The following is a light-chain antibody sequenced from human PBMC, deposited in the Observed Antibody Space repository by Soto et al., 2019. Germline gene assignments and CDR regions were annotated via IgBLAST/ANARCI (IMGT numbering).Light chain of an antibody. CDR3: SSYAGSNNPYV. CDR2: EVN. CDR1: SSDVGGYNY. J-gene: IGLJ1*01. V-gene: IGLV2-8*01. Sequence: QSALTQPPSASGSPGQSVTISCTGTSSDVGGYNYVSWYQQHPGKAPKLMIYEVNKRPSGVPDRFSGSKSGNTAPLTVSGLQAEDEADYYCSSYAGSNNPYVFGTGTKLTVL.